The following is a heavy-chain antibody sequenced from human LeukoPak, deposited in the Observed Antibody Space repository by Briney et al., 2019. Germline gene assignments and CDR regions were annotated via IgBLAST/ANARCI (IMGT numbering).Heavy chain of an antibody. V-gene: IGHV3-23*01. CDR1: GFTFSSYG. Sequence: GGSLRLSCAASGFTFSSYGMSWVRQAPGKGLEWVSAISGSGGSTYYADSVKGRFTISRDNSKNTLYLQMNSLRAEDTAVYYCATDKSGSYAAFDIWGQGTMVTVSS. CDR3: ATDKSGSYAAFDI. CDR2: ISGSGGST. J-gene: IGHJ3*02. D-gene: IGHD1-26*01.